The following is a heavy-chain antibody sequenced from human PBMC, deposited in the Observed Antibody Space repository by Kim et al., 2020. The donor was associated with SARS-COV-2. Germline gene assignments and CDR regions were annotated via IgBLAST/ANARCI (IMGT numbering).Heavy chain of an antibody. Sequence: GGSLRLSCAASGFTFSSYSMNWVRQAPGKGLEWVSSISSSSYIYYADSVKGRFTISRDNAKNSLYLQMNSLRAEDTAVYYCARDGVAGTDDYWGQGTLVTVSS. D-gene: IGHD1-1*01. CDR3: ARDGVAGTDDY. V-gene: IGHV3-21*04. J-gene: IGHJ4*02. CDR1: GFTFSSYS. CDR2: ISSSSYI.